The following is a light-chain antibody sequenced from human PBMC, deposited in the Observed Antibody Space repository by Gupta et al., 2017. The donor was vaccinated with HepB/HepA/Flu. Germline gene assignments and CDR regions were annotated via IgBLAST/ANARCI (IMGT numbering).Light chain of an antibody. CDR3: QQSYSLPVT. CDR1: QNIVTY. Sequence: IQMTQAPSSLSASVGDRVTISCRASQNIVTYLIWYQQIPGKAPNLLIYGASSWQTGVPSRFSGSGSGTEFTLTISSRQPEDFATYYCQQSYSLPVTFGQGTKLEIK. J-gene: IGKJ2*01. V-gene: IGKV1-39*01. CDR2: GAS.